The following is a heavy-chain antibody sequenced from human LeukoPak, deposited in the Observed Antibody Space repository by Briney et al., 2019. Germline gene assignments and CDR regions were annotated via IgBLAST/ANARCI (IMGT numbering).Heavy chain of an antibody. J-gene: IGHJ4*02. Sequence: GASVKVSCKASGYTFTSYALNWVRLAPGQGLEWMGWINTNTGNPTYAQGFTGRFVFPLDTSVSTAYLQITSLKAEDTAVYYCARDPSSSTRWGQGTLVTVSS. D-gene: IGHD2-2*01. V-gene: IGHV7-4-1*02. CDR2: INTNTGNP. CDR3: ARDPSSSTR. CDR1: GYTFTSYA.